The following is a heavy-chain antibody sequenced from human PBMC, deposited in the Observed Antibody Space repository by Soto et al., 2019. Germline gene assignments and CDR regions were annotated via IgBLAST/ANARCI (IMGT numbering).Heavy chain of an antibody. D-gene: IGHD1-26*01. CDR3: ARVVRVGAMIY. CDR1: GFSFSDYY. CDR2: ISSSADTI. J-gene: IGHJ4*02. Sequence: QVQLVESGGGLVKPGGSLRLSCAASGFSFSDYYMSWIRQAPGKGLEWLAYISSSADTIYYADSVKGRFSISRDNAKNTLYLQMNSLRADDTAVYYCARVVRVGAMIYWGQGTLVSVSS. V-gene: IGHV3-11*01.